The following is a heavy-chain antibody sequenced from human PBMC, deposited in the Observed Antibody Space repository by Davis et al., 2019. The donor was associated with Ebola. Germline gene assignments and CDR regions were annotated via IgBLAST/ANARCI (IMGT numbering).Heavy chain of an antibody. D-gene: IGHD3-10*01. CDR2: IYLDDSDI. CDR1: GYSFTNYW. CDR3: ARQESLYGWIDH. V-gene: IGHV5-51*01. J-gene: IGHJ4*02. Sequence: GESLKISCKVSGYSFTNYWIGWVRQMPGKGLEWMGIIYLDDSDIRYSPSFEGHVTISVDRSITSAYLQWSSLKASDTATYYCARQESLYGWIDHWGQGTLVTVSS.